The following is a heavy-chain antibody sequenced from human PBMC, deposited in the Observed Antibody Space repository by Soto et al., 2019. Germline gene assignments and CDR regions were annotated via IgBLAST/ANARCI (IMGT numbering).Heavy chain of an antibody. V-gene: IGHV1-8*02. CDR1: GGTFSSYT. J-gene: IGHJ4*02. Sequence: ASVKVSCKASGGTFSSYTISWVRQAPGQGLEWMGWMNPNSGNTGYAQKFQGRVTMTRNTSISTAYMELSSLRSEDTAVYYCARGIVSTIGDYWGQGTLVTVSS. D-gene: IGHD3-16*01. CDR2: MNPNSGNT. CDR3: ARGIVSTIGDY.